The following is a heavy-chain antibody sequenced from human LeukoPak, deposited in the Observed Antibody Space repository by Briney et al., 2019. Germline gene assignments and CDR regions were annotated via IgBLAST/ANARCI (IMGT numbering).Heavy chain of an antibody. CDR3: ALDFWRGSVITNY. Sequence: SETLSLTCAVYGGSFSNYYWTWIRRPPGKGLEWIGEINHSGSTNYNPSLKSRVTISVDASKNQFSLELSSVTAADTAVYYCALDFWRGSVITNYWGQGTLVTVSS. J-gene: IGHJ4*02. D-gene: IGHD3-3*01. CDR1: GGSFSNYY. CDR2: INHSGST. V-gene: IGHV4-34*01.